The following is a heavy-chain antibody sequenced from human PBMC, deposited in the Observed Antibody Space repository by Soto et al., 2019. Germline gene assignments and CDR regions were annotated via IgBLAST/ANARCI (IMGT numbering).Heavy chain of an antibody. V-gene: IGHV3-53*01. J-gene: IGHJ4*02. D-gene: IGHD4-17*01. CDR3: AKDYSTVTTDPLSVVLFDY. CDR2: LYDVDGS. Sequence: DVQLVESGGGLMQPGESLRLSCAASGLTVSGKKYVAWVRQAPGKGLEWVSALYDVDGSFYSDSVKGRFTTSSDSSKTTVYLQMNSLRAEDTAVYYCAKDYSTVTTDPLSVVLFDYWGQGALVTVSS. CDR1: GLTVSGKKY.